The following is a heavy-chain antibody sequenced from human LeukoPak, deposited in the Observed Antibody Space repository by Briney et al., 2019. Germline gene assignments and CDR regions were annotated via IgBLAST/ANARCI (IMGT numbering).Heavy chain of an antibody. Sequence: PGRSLRLSCAPSRFTFSSYSMNWVRQAPGKGLGWVSSISSISSYIYYADSVKGRFTISRDNAKNSLYLQMNSLRAEDTAVYYCARSTTDFWRGDFDPWGQGTLVTVSS. CDR2: ISSISSYI. CDR1: RFTFSSYS. D-gene: IGHD3-3*01. V-gene: IGHV3-21*01. CDR3: ARSTTDFWRGDFDP. J-gene: IGHJ5*02.